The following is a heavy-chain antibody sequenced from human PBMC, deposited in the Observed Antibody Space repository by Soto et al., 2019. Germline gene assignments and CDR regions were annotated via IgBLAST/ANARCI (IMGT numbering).Heavy chain of an antibody. J-gene: IGHJ4*02. CDR1: GGTFSSYT. V-gene: IGHV1-69*02. CDR3: ARAGYSSSWPY. D-gene: IGHD6-13*01. CDR2: IIPILGIA. Sequence: QVQLVQSGAEVKKPGSSVKVSCKASGGTFSSYTISWVRQAPGQGLEWMGRIIPILGIANDAQKFQGRVTITADKSTSTAYMERSSLRSEDTAVYYCARAGYSSSWPYWGQGTLVTVSS.